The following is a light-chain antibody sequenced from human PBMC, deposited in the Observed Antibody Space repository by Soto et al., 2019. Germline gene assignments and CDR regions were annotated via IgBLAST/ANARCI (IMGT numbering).Light chain of an antibody. CDR3: GTWDSSLSAGV. V-gene: IGLV1-51*01. J-gene: IGLJ2*01. CDR2: DNN. Sequence: QSVLTQPPSVSAAPGQKVTISCSGSSSNIGNNYVSWYQQLPGTAPKLLIYDNNKRPSGIPDRFSGSKSGTSATLGITGLQTGDEDDYYCGTWDSSLSAGVFGGGTTLTVL. CDR1: SSNIGNNY.